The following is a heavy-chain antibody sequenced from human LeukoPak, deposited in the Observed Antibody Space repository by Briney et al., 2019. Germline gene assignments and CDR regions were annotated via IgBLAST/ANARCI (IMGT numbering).Heavy chain of an antibody. CDR2: ISGSGGST. V-gene: IGHV3-23*01. J-gene: IGHJ2*01. CDR1: GFTFSSYA. Sequence: QPGGSLRLSCAASGFTFSSYAMSWVRQAPGKGLEWVSAISGSGGSTYYADSVKGRFSISRDNSKNTLYLQMNSLRVQDTPVYYCAKEDYGDFYWYFDLWGRGTLVTVSS. CDR3: AKEDYGDFYWYFDL. D-gene: IGHD4-17*01.